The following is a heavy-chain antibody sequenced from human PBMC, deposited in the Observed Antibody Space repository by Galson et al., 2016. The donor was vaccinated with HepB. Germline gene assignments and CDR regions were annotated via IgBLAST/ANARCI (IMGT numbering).Heavy chain of an antibody. CDR2: IKEDGSQK. CDR1: GFSFSSYW. D-gene: IGHD7-27*01. CDR3: VREPRPGAYYFDY. Sequence: SLRLSCAASGFSFSSYWMTWVRQAPGKGLEWVASIKEDGSQKYHVDSVKGRFTISRDNAKDSLYLQMNTLRVDDTAIYYCVREPRPGAYYFDYWGQGTLVTVSS. V-gene: IGHV3-7*01. J-gene: IGHJ4*02.